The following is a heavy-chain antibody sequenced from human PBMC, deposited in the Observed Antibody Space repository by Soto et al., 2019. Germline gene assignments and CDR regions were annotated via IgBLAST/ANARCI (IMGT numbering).Heavy chain of an antibody. J-gene: IGHJ5*02. CDR2: IYYSGST. CDR3: ARAGVYDILTGPQQDWFDP. D-gene: IGHD3-9*01. CDR1: GGSISSYY. Sequence: ETLSLTCTVSGGSISSYYWSWIRQPPGKGLEWIGYIYYSGSTNYNPSLKSRVTISVDTSKNQFSLKLSSVTAADTAVYYCARAGVYDILTGPQQDWFDPWGQGTLVTVSS. V-gene: IGHV4-59*01.